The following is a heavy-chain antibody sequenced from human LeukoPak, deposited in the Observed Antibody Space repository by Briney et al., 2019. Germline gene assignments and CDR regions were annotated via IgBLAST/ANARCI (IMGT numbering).Heavy chain of an antibody. J-gene: IGHJ4*02. Sequence: ASGTLSLTCTVSGGSISSYYWSWIRQPPGKGLEWIGYIYYSGSTNYNPSLKSRVTISVDTSKNQFSLKLSSVTAADTAVYYCARIDDYYDSSYWGQGTLVTVSS. CDR3: ARIDDYYDSSY. CDR2: IYYSGST. CDR1: GGSISSYY. V-gene: IGHV4-59*12. D-gene: IGHD3-22*01.